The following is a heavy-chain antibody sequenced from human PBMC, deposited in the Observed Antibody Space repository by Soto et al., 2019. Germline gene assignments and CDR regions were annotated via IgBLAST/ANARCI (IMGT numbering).Heavy chain of an antibody. Sequence: QVQLVQSGAEVKKPGASVKVSCKASGYTFTSYGISWVRQAPGQGLEWMGWISAYNGNTNYAQKLQGRVTMTTDTSTSTGYMELRSLRSDDTAVYYCARDLSGGDYGYYYYGMDVWGQGTTVTVSS. CDR3: ARDLSGGDYGYYYYGMDV. V-gene: IGHV1-18*01. D-gene: IGHD4-17*01. CDR1: GYTFTSYG. J-gene: IGHJ6*02. CDR2: ISAYNGNT.